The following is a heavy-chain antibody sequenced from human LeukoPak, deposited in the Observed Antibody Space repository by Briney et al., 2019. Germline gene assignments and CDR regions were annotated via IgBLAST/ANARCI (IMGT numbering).Heavy chain of an antibody. J-gene: IGHJ6*03. CDR2: INHSGST. V-gene: IGHV4-34*01. CDR3: ASRGRGVAKRYYYYYMDV. CDR1: GGSFSGYY. Sequence: KSSETLSLTCAVYGGSFSGYYWSWIRQPPGKGREWIGEINHSGSTNYNPSLKSRVTISVDTSKNQFSLKLSSVTAADTAVYYCASRGRGVAKRYYYYYMDVWGKGTTVTVSS. D-gene: IGHD3-10*01.